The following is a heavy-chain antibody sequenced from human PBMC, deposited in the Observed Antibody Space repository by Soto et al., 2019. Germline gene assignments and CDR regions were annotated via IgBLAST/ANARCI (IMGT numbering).Heavy chain of an antibody. CDR3: ARDFLSFRANEAFDI. J-gene: IGHJ3*02. CDR2: IYYSGST. Sequence: QVQLQVSGPGLVKPSETLSLTCTVSGASVNSGSYYWSWIRQPPGKGLEWIGYIYYSGSTNYNPSLNSLVTISVDTSKNQFSLRLSSVTATDTAVYYCARDFLSFRANEAFDIWGQGTMFTVSS. CDR1: GASVNSGSYY. V-gene: IGHV4-61*01.